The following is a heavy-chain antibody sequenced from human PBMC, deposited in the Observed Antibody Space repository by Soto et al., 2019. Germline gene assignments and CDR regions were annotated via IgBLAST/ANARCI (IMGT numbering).Heavy chain of an antibody. V-gene: IGHV4-39*01. CDR2: IYYTEGT. Sequence: QLQLQESGPGLVKPSETLCLTCIVSGGSISSSNYYWAWIRQPPGKALEWIGNIYYTEGTYYNPSLKSRVTISVDTSKNQVSLKLFSVTAADTAIYYCVSAAKWELLFDYWGQGTLVTVSS. CDR1: GGSISSSNYY. D-gene: IGHD1-26*01. J-gene: IGHJ4*02. CDR3: VSAAKWELLFDY.